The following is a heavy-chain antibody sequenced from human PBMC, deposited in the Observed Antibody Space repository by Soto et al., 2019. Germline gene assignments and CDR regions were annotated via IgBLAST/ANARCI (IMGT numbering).Heavy chain of an antibody. CDR1: GYIFTNYY. CDR2: INHNGGST. V-gene: IGHV1-46*01. J-gene: IGHJ4*02. CDR3: ARGLYSGDK. Sequence: QVRLVQSGAEVKKPGASVKVSCKASGYIFTNYYIHWVRQAPGQGLEWMAIINHNGGSTNSAQKFQGRITLTRDPSTSTVEMDLSSLSSEDTAVDYCARGLYSGDKWGQGTLVTVSS. D-gene: IGHD2-21*01.